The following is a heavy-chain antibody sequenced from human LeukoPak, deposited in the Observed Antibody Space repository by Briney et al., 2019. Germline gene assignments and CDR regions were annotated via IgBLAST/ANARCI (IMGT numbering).Heavy chain of an antibody. D-gene: IGHD3-22*01. V-gene: IGHV3-64*01. CDR2: ISSHGGST. Sequence: PGGSLRLSCVASGFTFSSYAMHWVRQAPGKGLEYVSAISSHGGSTYYANSVKGRFTISRDNSKNTLYLQMNSLRAEDTAVYYCAKERSVYYDSSGYSGFDYWGQGTLVTVSS. CDR1: GFTFSSYA. J-gene: IGHJ4*02. CDR3: AKERSVYYDSSGYSGFDY.